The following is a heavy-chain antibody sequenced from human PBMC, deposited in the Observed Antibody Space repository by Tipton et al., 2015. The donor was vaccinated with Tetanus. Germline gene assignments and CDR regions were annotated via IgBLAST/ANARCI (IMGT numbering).Heavy chain of an antibody. Sequence: SLRLSCTASGFPSTLSFNRYAMSWVRQAPGKGLEWVSLISGTGGTTYFADSVQGRFNISRDHAKNTVYLQMNSLRAEDTAVYFCARRSLTNYGSDVWGQGTPVTVSS. D-gene: IGHD1-1*01. V-gene: IGHV3-23*01. CDR1: GFPSTLSFNRYA. J-gene: IGHJ6*02. CDR3: ARRSLTNYGSDV. CDR2: ISGTGGTT.